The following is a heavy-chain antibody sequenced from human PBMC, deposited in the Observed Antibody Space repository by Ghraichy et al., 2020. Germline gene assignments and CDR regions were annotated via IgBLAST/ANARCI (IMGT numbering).Heavy chain of an antibody. CDR1: GGSFSVYY. J-gene: IGHJ3*02. Sequence: SETLSLTCAVYGGSFSVYYWSWIRQPPGKGLEWIGEINHSGSTNYNPSLKSRVTISVDTSKNQFSLNLSSVTAADTAVYYCARGLRARSGGSYSRRCGFDIWGQGTMVTVSS. D-gene: IGHD1-26*01. V-gene: IGHV4-34*01. CDR2: INHSGST. CDR3: ARGLRARSGGSYSRRCGFDI.